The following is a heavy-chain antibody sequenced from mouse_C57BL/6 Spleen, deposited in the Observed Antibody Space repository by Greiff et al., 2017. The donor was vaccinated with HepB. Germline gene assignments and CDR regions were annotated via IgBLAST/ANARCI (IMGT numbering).Heavy chain of an antibody. D-gene: IGHD1-1*01. CDR3: ARTVATGDYWYFDV. CDR2: IDPSDSYT. Sequence: QVQLQQPGAELVRPGTSVKLSCKASGYTFTSYWMHWVKQRPGQGLEWIGVIDPSDSYTNYNQKFKGKATLTVDTSSSTAYMQLSSLTSEDSAVYYCARTVATGDYWYFDVWGTGTTVTVSS. J-gene: IGHJ1*03. V-gene: IGHV1-59*01. CDR1: GYTFTSYW.